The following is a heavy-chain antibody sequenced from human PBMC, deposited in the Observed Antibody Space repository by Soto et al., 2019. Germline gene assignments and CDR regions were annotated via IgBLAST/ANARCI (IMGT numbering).Heavy chain of an antibody. CDR3: ATGAFTSYYDFWSGYYLNY. CDR1: GYTLTELS. V-gene: IGHV1-24*01. D-gene: IGHD3-3*01. Sequence: ASVKVSCKVSGYTLTELSMHWVRQAPGKGLEWMGGFDPEDGETIYAQKFQGRVTMTEDTSTDTAYMELSSLRSEDTAVYCCATGAFTSYYDFWSGYYLNYWGQGTLVTVSS. J-gene: IGHJ4*02. CDR2: FDPEDGET.